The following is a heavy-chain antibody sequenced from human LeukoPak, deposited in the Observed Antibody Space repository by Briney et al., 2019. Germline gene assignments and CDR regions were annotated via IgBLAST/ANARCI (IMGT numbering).Heavy chain of an antibody. D-gene: IGHD2-21*02. CDR2: TKHSGST. CDR1: GVSFYVHH. CDR3: SRGTRVTEFQAGTYYYYYIDV. V-gene: IGHV4-34*01. J-gene: IGHJ6*03. Sequence: SETLSLTAAVYGVSFYVHHWTWLRHAPGKGLEWMWETKHSGSTNYNPSLKSRVTTSAGTSKKNFSLMCRSATAAHTALYYWSRGTRVTEFQAGTYYYYYIDVWGKGTTVAVSS.